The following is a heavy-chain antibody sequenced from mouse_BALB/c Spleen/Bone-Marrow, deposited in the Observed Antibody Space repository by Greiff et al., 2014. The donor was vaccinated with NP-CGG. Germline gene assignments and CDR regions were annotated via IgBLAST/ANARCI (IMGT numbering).Heavy chain of an antibody. D-gene: IGHD1-1*01. V-gene: IGHV2-9*02. CDR2: IWAGGGT. CDR1: GFSLTTYG. Sequence: VMLVESGPGLVAPSQSLSITCTVSGFSLTTYGVHWVRQSPGKGLEWLGVIWAGGGTNYNSTLMSRLSISKSNSKNQVFLKMSSLQTDYTAIYYCVRNLLPPYWYFDVWGAGTPVTVSS. CDR3: VRNLLPPYWYFDV. J-gene: IGHJ1*01.